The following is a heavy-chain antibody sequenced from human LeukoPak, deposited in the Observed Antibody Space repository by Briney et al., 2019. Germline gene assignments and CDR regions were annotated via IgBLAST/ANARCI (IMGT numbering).Heavy chain of an antibody. CDR2: IYYSGST. D-gene: IGHD2-15*01. Sequence: SETLSLTCTVSGGSISSSSSYWGWIRQPPGEGLEWIGSIYYSGSTYYNPSLKSRVTISVDTSKNQFSLKLSSVTAADTAVYYCATIDCSGGSCFYFDFWGQGILVTVSS. CDR3: ATIDCSGGSCFYFDF. CDR1: GGSISSSSSY. J-gene: IGHJ4*02. V-gene: IGHV4-39*07.